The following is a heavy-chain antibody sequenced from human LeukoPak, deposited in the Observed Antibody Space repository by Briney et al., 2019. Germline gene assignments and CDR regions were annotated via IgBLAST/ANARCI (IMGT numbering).Heavy chain of an antibody. D-gene: IGHD6-19*01. CDR2: ISTSSSYI. V-gene: IGHV3-21*01. CDR1: GFTFSSYS. J-gene: IGHJ5*02. CDR3: AKSVTGITWFDP. Sequence: PGGSLRLSCAASGFTFSSYSMNWVRQAPGKGLEWVSSISTSSSYIYYADSVKGRFTISRDNSQNVLFLQMNSLRLEDTALYYCAKSVTGITWFDPWGQGTLVTVSS.